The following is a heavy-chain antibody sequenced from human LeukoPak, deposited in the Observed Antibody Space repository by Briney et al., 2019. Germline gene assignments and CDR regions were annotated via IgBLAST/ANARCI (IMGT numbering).Heavy chain of an antibody. CDR1: GGSISSSNYC. J-gene: IGHJ5*02. Sequence: SETLSLTCGVSGGSISSSNYCWGWIRQPPGRGLEGIGTICNSGNTYYKPSLKSRVTMSIDTSKNQFSLKSTSVIAADTAVYYCARRVPHYDWFAPWGQGTLVTVSS. D-gene: IGHD3-16*01. CDR2: ICNSGNT. CDR3: ARRVPHYDWFAP. V-gene: IGHV4-39*01.